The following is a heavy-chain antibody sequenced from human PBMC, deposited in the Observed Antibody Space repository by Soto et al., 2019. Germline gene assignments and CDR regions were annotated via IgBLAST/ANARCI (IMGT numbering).Heavy chain of an antibody. J-gene: IGHJ4*02. V-gene: IGHV3-23*01. Sequence: EGSLRLSCAASGFTFINYGMGWVRQAPGKGLEWVSCISGSGGSSYHADSVRGRITISRDNSKNTLFLQMNKLRAEDTAIYYWAGRGEVEVTGFVYWGQGTMVTVSS. CDR1: GFTFINYG. CDR3: AGRGEVEVTGFVY. CDR2: ISGSGGSS. D-gene: IGHD3-22*01.